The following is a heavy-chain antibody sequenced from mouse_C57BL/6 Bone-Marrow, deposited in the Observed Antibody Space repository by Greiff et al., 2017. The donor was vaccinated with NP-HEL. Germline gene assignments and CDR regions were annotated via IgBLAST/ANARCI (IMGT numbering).Heavy chain of an antibody. J-gene: IGHJ3*01. V-gene: IGHV2-5*01. Sequence: QVQLQQSGPGLVQPSQSLSITCTVSGFSLTSYGVHWVRQSPGQGLEWLGVIWRGGSTDYNAAFMSRLSITKDNSKSQVFFKMNSLQADDTAIYYCAKNSPTGTTWFAYWGQGTLVTVSA. CDR2: IWRGGST. CDR3: AKNSPTGTTWFAY. D-gene: IGHD4-1*01. CDR1: GFSLTSYG.